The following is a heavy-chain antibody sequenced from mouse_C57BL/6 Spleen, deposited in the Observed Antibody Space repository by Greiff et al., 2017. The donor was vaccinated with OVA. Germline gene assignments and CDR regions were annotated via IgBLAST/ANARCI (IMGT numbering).Heavy chain of an antibody. CDR1: GFNIKDYY. Sequence: EVQLQQSGAELVKPGASVKLSCTASGFNIKDYYMHWVKQRTEQGLEWIGRIDPEDGETKYAPKFQGKATMTADTSSNTAYLQLSSLTSEDTAVYYCASSRLRAAMDYWGQGTSVTVSS. J-gene: IGHJ4*01. D-gene: IGHD2-2*01. CDR3: ASSRLRAAMDY. V-gene: IGHV14-2*01. CDR2: IDPEDGET.